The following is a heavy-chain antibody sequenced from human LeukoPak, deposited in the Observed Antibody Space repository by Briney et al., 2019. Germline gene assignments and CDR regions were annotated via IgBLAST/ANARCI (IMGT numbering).Heavy chain of an antibody. D-gene: IGHD6-13*01. CDR3: AKDSSSWYAGYFDY. V-gene: IGHV3-23*01. J-gene: IGHJ4*02. Sequence: GGSLRPSCAASGFTFSSYAMSWVRQAPGKGLEWVSAISGSGGSTYYADSVKGRFTISRDNSKNTLYLQMNSLRAEDTAVYYCAKDSSSWYAGYFDYWGQGTLVTVSS. CDR2: ISGSGGST. CDR1: GFTFSSYA.